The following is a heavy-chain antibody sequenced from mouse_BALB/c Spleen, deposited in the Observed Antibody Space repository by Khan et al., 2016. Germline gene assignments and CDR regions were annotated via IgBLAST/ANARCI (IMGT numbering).Heavy chain of an antibody. CDR3: ASTCWYFDV. J-gene: IGHJ1*01. Sequence: EVELVESGGGLVQPGGSLKLSCAASGFDFRRYWMSWVRQAPGKGLEWIGEINPDSSTINYTPSIKDKFIISRDNAKNTLYLQMSKVRSEDTALYYCASTCWYFDVWGAGTTVTVSS. V-gene: IGHV4-1*02. CDR1: GFDFRRYW. CDR2: INPDSSTI.